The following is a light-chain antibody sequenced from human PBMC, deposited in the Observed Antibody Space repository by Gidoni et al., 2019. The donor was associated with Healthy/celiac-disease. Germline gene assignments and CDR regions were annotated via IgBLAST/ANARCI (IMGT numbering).Light chain of an antibody. V-gene: IGKV3-15*01. J-gene: IGKJ1*01. CDR1: QSGSSH. Sequence: EIVMKQSPATLSVSQGERATLSCRASQSGSSHLAWYQQKPGQAPRLLIYGASTRATGIPARVSGSGSGTEFTLTISSLQSEDFAVYYCQQYNNWLGTFGQGTKVEIK. CDR3: QQYNNWLGT. CDR2: GAS.